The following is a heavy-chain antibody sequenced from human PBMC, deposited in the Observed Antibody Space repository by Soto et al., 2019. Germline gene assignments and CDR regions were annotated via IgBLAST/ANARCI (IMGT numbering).Heavy chain of an antibody. CDR2: IKSKNDGETT. J-gene: IGHJ4*02. V-gene: IGHV3-15*07. CDR1: GFTFNTAW. Sequence: EVQLVESGGGLVKPGGSLRLSCAAFGFTFNTAWMSWVRQAPGKGLEWVGRIKSKNDGETTDYAAPVKGRFFISRDDSENTLYLQLNSLKTEDTAMYYCATEVTSQGRGEVDYLGQGVLVTVSS. CDR3: ATEVTSQGRGEVDY.